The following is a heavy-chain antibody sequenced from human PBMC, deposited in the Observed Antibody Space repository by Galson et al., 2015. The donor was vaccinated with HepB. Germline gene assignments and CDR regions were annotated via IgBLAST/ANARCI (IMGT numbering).Heavy chain of an antibody. Sequence: SVKVSCKASGYTFTSYDINWVRQATGQGLEWMGWMNPNNGNTGYAQKFQGRVTMTRNTSISTAYMELSSLRSEDTAVCYCAFPGTPTRIFGYWGQGTLLTVSS. CDR1: GYTFTSYD. D-gene: IGHD2-15*01. CDR3: AFPGTPTRIFGY. CDR2: MNPNNGNT. J-gene: IGHJ4*02. V-gene: IGHV1-8*01.